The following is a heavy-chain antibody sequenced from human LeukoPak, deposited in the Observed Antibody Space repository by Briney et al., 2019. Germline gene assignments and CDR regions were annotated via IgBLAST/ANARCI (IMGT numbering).Heavy chain of an antibody. CDR1: GFTFSSYA. V-gene: IGHV3-64*01. J-gene: IGHJ4*02. CDR2: ISSNGGST. Sequence: PGGSLRLSCAASGFTFSSYAMHWVRQAPGKGLEYVSAISSNGGSTYYANSVKGRFTISRDNSKNTLYLQMGSLRAEDMAVYYCARDSRYFDWLLTHWGQGTLVTVSS. CDR3: ARDSRYFDWLLTH. D-gene: IGHD3-9*01.